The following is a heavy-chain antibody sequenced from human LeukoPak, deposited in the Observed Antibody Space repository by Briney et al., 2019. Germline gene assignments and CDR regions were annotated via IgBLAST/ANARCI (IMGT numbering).Heavy chain of an antibody. Sequence: PSETLSLTCTVAGGSISSHYWSWIRQPPGKGLEWIGCIYYSGSTNYNPSLKSRVTISVDTSKNQFSLKLSSVTAADTAVYYCARDRTYYMAVWGKGTTVTVSS. V-gene: IGHV4-59*11. J-gene: IGHJ6*03. CDR2: IYYSGST. CDR3: ARDRTYYMAV. CDR1: GGSISSHY.